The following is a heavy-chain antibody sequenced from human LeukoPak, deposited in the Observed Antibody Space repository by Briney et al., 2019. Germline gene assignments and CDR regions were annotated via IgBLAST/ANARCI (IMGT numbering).Heavy chain of an antibody. V-gene: IGHV3-66*01. CDR3: ARDLLVGITIFGVVTRDDHYYGMDV. J-gene: IGHJ6*02. CDR1: GFTFSSYW. Sequence: PGGSLRLSCAASGFTFSSYWMHWVRQAPGKGLVWVSVIYSGGSTYYADSVKGRFTISRDNAKNSLYLQMNSLRAEDTAVYYCARDLLVGITIFGVVTRDDHYYGMDVWGQGTTVTVSS. D-gene: IGHD3-3*01. CDR2: IYSGGST.